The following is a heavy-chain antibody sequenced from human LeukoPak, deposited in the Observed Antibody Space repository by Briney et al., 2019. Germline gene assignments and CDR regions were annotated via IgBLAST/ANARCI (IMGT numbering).Heavy chain of an antibody. CDR2: ISSSAGNT. J-gene: IGHJ4*02. Sequence: PGGSLRLSCAAPGFTFNSYSMNWVRQAPGKGLEWVSGISSSAGNTNYADSVKGRFTISRDNSKNTLYLQMNSLRVEDTAVYYCAKAQLRVTTGIDNWGQGTLVTVSS. D-gene: IGHD4-17*01. CDR3: AKAQLRVTTGIDN. V-gene: IGHV3-23*01. CDR1: GFTFNSYS.